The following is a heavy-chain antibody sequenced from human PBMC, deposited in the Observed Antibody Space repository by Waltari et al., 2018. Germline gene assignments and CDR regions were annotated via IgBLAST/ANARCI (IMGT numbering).Heavy chain of an antibody. D-gene: IGHD1-26*01. V-gene: IGHV3-74*01. CDR1: GFTFSSYW. Sequence: EVQLVESGGGLVQPGGSLRLSCAASGFTFSSYWMHWVRQAPGKGLVWVSRIKSDGSSTSYADSVKGRFTISRDNAKNTLYLQMNSLRAEDTAVYYCARGSGSYRYFDYWGQGTLVTVSS. J-gene: IGHJ4*02. CDR2: IKSDGSST. CDR3: ARGSGSYRYFDY.